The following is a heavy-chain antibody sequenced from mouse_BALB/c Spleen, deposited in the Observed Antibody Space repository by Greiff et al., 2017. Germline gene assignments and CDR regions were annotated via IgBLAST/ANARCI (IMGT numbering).Heavy chain of an antibody. V-gene: IGHV3-2*02. CDR3: ARENYDYDAVYAMDY. CDR2: ISYSGST. Sequence: VQLQQSGPGLVKPSQSLSLTCTVTGYSITSYYAWNWIRQFPGNKLEWMGYISYSGSTSYNPSLKSRISITRDTSKNQFFLQLNSVTTEDTATYYCARENYDYDAVYAMDYWGQGTSVTVSS. D-gene: IGHD2-4*01. J-gene: IGHJ4*01. CDR1: GYSITSYYA.